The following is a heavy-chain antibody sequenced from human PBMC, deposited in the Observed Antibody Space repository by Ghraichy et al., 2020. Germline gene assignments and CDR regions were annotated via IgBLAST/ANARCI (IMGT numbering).Heavy chain of an antibody. J-gene: IGHJ6*02. CDR3: ARAGCSVGSCYSGPYYSYYNMHV. Sequence: GGSLRLSCAASGFTFSDYSMNWVRQAPGKGLEGVSYINGASSTIHYADSVKGRFTISRDNAQNSVYLQMDSLRDEDTAVYYCARAGCSVGSCYSGPYYSYYNMHVWGQVTTVTVSS. CDR1: GFTFSDYS. D-gene: IGHD2-15*01. V-gene: IGHV3-48*02. CDR2: INGASSTI.